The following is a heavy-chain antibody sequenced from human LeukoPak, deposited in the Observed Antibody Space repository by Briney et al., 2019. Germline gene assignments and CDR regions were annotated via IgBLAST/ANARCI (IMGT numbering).Heavy chain of an antibody. CDR1: GESIRGYY. V-gene: IGHV4-34*01. Sequence: PSEALSLTCVVYGESIRGYYWTWIRKTPGKGLEWIGVIDHSESTKYNPSLKSRVTISVDTSKNQLSLRLSSVTAADTAVYYCARGITFGGVVDPFDYWGQGTLVTVS. D-gene: IGHD3-16*02. CDR2: IDHSEST. CDR3: ARGITFGGVVDPFDY. J-gene: IGHJ4*02.